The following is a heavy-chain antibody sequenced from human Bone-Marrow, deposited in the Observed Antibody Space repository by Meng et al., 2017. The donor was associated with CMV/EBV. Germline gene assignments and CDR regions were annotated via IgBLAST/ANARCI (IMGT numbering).Heavy chain of an antibody. CDR1: GGSISSSDYY. Sequence: SETLSLTCTVSGGSISSSDYYWGWIRQPPGKGLEWIGSIYYSGITHHNPPVRSRVTISVDTSKNQFSLKLSSVTAADTAMYYCARSLEYSSSLLVYWGQGTLVTVSS. V-gene: IGHV4-39*07. CDR3: ARSLEYSSSLLVY. D-gene: IGHD6-6*01. CDR2: IYYSGIT. J-gene: IGHJ4*02.